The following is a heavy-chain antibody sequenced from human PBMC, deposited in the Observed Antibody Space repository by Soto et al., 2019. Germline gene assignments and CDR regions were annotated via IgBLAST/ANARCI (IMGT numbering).Heavy chain of an antibody. CDR3: AAGGSGSAAY. CDR2: VLSSESA. V-gene: IGHV4-59*01. J-gene: IGHJ4*02. CDR1: GGSITSFY. D-gene: IGHD3-10*01. Sequence: QVQLQESGPRLAKPSETLTITCAVSGGSITSFYYTWIRQPPGKGLEWIGSVLSSESAYYNPSLKSRATMSIDASKNQFSLTLTSVTAADTAFYYCAAGGSGSAAYWGQGSLVTVSS.